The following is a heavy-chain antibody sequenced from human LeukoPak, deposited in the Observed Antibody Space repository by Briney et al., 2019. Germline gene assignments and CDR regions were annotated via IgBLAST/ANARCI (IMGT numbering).Heavy chain of an antibody. D-gene: IGHD5-12*01. CDR1: GYTFNSHP. CDR2: ISADNGNT. Sequence: ASVKVSCKASGYTFNSHPMHWVRQAPGQRLEWMGWISADNGNTRYSQKLQGRVTITRDTSANTAYMELSGLRSDDTAVYYCAKSMAGYSSYEDYWGQGSVVTVSP. CDR3: AKSMAGYSSYEDY. J-gene: IGHJ4*02. V-gene: IGHV1-3*01.